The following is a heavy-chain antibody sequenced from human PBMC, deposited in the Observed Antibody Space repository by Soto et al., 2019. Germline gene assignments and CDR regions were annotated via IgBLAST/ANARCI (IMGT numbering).Heavy chain of an antibody. CDR2: ISGSGDST. Sequence: EVQLLESGGGLVQPGGSLRLSCAASGFSFSNYVMDWVRQTPGKGLEWVSTISGSGDSTYDTESVKGRFTISRDNSKSTLFLQMNSLRADDTAVYYCVRRAITATTGWGYFDIWGQGTMVTVSS. CDR3: VRRAITATTGWGYFDI. CDR1: GFSFSNYV. D-gene: IGHD1-7*01. J-gene: IGHJ3*02. V-gene: IGHV3-23*01.